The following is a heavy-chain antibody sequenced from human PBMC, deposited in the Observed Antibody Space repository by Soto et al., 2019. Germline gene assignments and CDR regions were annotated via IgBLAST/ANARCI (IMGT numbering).Heavy chain of an antibody. CDR2: ISGSDGKT. Sequence: GWSLRLSCAASGFSFGSYALSWVRQAPGKGLEWVSTISGSDGKTFYADSVKGRFSISRDTSQSTLYLQMNSLRADDTAMYYCARWSYLDYWGQGTRVTVSS. CDR1: GFSFGSYA. D-gene: IGHD3-3*01. V-gene: IGHV3-23*01. CDR3: ARWSYLDY. J-gene: IGHJ4*02.